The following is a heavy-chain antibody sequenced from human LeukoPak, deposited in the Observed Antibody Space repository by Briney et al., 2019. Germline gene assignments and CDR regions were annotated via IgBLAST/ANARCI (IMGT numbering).Heavy chain of an antibody. CDR2: ISSNGGST. CDR3: ARDFRDGCNQV. Sequence: GGSLRLSCAASGFTFSSYAMHWVRQAPGKGLEYVSAISSNGGSTYYANSVKGRFTISRDNSKNTLYLQMGSLRAEDMAVYYCARDFRDGCNQVWGQGTLVTVSS. D-gene: IGHD5-24*01. CDR1: GFTFSSYA. V-gene: IGHV3-64*01. J-gene: IGHJ4*02.